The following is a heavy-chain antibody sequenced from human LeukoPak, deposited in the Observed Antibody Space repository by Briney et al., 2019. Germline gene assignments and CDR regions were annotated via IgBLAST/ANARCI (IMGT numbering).Heavy chain of an antibody. V-gene: IGHV3-7*04. J-gene: IGHJ4*02. CDR2: IKEGGSAK. CDR3: TREGLPGIAAAGIDY. Sequence: GGSLRLSCAAAGFSFSSYCMAWVRQAPGKGLEWVANIKEGGSAKYYVDSVRGRFTISRDNAKNSLYLQMNSLRAEDTAVYYCTREGLPGIAAAGIDYWGQGTLVTVSS. CDR1: GFSFSSYC. D-gene: IGHD6-13*01.